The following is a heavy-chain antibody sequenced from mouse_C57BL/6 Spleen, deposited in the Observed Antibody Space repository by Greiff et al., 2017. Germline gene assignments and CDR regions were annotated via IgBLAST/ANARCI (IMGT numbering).Heavy chain of an antibody. D-gene: IGHD2-4*01. V-gene: IGHV2-2*01. J-gene: IGHJ3*01. CDR1: GFSLTSSG. Sequence: VQVVESGPGLVQPSQSLSITCTVSGFSLTSSGVHWVRQSPGKGLEWLGVLWSGGSTDYNAAFISRLSISKDNSKSQVFFKMNSLQADDTAIYYCARWDDYVFAYWGQGTLVTVSA. CDR2: LWSGGST. CDR3: ARWDDYVFAY.